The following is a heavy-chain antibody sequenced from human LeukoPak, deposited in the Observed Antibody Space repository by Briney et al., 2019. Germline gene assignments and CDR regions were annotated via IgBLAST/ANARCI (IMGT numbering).Heavy chain of an antibody. V-gene: IGHV4-4*02. CDR1: GDSITSHSW. CDR3: ASHVTVLGTRGFDF. J-gene: IGHJ4*02. CDR2: VHHGGAS. D-gene: IGHD6-19*01. Sequence: SETLSLTCAVSGDSITSHSWWSWVRQPPGKGLEWIGEVHHGGASNYDPSLESRVTISVDKSKNRFSLDLRSVTAADTATYYCASHVTVLGTRGFDFWGRGTLVTVS.